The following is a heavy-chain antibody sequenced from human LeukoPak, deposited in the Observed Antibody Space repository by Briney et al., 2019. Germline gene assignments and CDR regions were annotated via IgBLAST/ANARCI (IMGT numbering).Heavy chain of an antibody. J-gene: IGHJ4*02. CDR1: EYTFAGYY. Sequence: PLASVKVSCKASEYTFAGYYMHWVRQAPGQGLEWMGWINPNSGGTNYAQKFQGRVTMTRDTSISTAYMELSRLTSDDTAVYYCARDSSSWANEFDYWGQGTLVTVSS. V-gene: IGHV1-2*02. CDR3: ARDSSSWANEFDY. D-gene: IGHD6-13*01. CDR2: INPNSGGT.